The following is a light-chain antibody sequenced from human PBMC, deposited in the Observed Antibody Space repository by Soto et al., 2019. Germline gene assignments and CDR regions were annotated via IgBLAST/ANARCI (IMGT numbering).Light chain of an antibody. CDR2: AAY. J-gene: IGKJ5*01. V-gene: IGKV1-12*01. Sequence: DIQMTQSPSSVSASVGDRVTITCRASQGISSWLAWYQKKPGKAHNLLIYAAYSLQSGVQSRFSGSESGTDFTLTIRSLQPEDCAIYFCKQANSFPITFGQGTRLEIK. CDR3: KQANSFPIT. CDR1: QGISSW.